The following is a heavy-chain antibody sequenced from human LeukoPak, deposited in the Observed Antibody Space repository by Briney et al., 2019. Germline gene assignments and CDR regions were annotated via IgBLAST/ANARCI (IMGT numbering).Heavy chain of an antibody. V-gene: IGHV3-23*01. D-gene: IGHD4/OR15-4a*01. J-gene: IGHJ4*02. CDR2: ISGSGGST. CDR1: GFTFSSYA. Sequence: GESLRLSCAASGFTFSSYAMSWVRQAPGKGLEWVSAISGSGGSTYYADSVKGRFTISRDNSKNTLYLQMNSLRAEDTAVYYCAKLAASMVASNYFDYWGQGTLVTVSS. CDR3: AKLAASMVASNYFDY.